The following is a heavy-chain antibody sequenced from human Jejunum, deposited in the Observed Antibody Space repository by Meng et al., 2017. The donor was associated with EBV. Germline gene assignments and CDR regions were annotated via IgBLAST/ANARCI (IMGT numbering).Heavy chain of an antibody. D-gene: IGHD3-22*01. V-gene: IGHV4-61*01. CDR3: ARVVDYYERSGYPDF. Sequence: AQLQESGPGLVKPSETLFLTCTVSGGSVSTASYYWSWIRQSPGKGLEWIGYIYYSGNTNYNPSLKSRATITVDTSKNQFSLKLSSVTAADTAVYYCARVVDYYERSGYPDFWGQGTLVTVSS. CDR2: IYYSGNT. CDR1: GGSVSTASYY. J-gene: IGHJ4*02.